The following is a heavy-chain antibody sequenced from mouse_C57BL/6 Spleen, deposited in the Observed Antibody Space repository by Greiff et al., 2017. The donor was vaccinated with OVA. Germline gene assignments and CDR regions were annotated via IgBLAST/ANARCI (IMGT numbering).Heavy chain of an antibody. CDR3: ARLTGTFSYWYFDV. CDR2: IYPRSGNT. V-gene: IGHV1-81*01. CDR1: GYTFTSYG. Sequence: QVQLKESGAELARPGASVKLSCKASGYTFTSYGISWVKQRTGQGLEWIGEIYPRSGNTYYNEKFKGKATLTADKSSSTAYMELRSLTSEDSAVYFCARLTGTFSYWYFDVWGTGTTVTVSS. D-gene: IGHD4-1*01. J-gene: IGHJ1*03.